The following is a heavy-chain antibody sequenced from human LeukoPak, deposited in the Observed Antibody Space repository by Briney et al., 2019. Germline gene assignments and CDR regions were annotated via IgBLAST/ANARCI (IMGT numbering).Heavy chain of an antibody. CDR3: ARDHYYDGRGRFDP. CDR2: VYFDGGT. J-gene: IGHJ5*02. D-gene: IGHD3-16*01. Sequence: NATETLSLTCTVSGGSVTSGIYHWGWIRQSPGKGLEWIGSVYFDGGTHYNPSLQSRVTVSIDTSKNQFSLRLSSVTAADTALYYCARDHYYDGRGRFDPWGQGTLVTVSS. V-gene: IGHV4-39*07. CDR1: GGSVTSGIYH.